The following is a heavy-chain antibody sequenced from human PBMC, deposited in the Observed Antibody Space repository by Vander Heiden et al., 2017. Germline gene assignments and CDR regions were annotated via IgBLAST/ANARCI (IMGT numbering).Heavy chain of an antibody. J-gene: IGHJ3*02. CDR1: GFTFSDYY. CDR2: ISSGSSYT. D-gene: IGHD1-7*01. CDR3: ARARTTAHDAFDI. Sequence: GGSLRLSCAASGFTFSDYYMNWIRQAPGKGLEWVSYISSGSSYTNYADSVKGRFTISRDNAKNSLYLQMNSLRAGDTAVYYCARARTTAHDAFDIWGQGTMVTVSS. V-gene: IGHV3-11*06.